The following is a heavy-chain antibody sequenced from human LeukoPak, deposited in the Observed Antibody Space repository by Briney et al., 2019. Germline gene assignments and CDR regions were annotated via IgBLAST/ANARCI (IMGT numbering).Heavy chain of an antibody. CDR1: GFTFSNYA. D-gene: IGHD4-23*01. Sequence: GGSLRLSCAASGFTFSNYAMNWVRQAPGKGLEWVSTVSGSGGATYYADSVKGRFTISRDNAKNTLYLQMNSLRAEDTAVYYCARVNSEDDSWGQGTLVTVSS. CDR2: VSGSGGAT. V-gene: IGHV3-23*01. CDR3: ARVNSEDDS. J-gene: IGHJ5*01.